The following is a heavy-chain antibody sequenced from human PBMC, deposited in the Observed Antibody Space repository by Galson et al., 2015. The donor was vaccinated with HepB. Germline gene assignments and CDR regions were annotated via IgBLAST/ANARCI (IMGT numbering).Heavy chain of an antibody. J-gene: IGHJ2*01. CDR2: ITSSRGYI. CDR1: GFTFSYYS. V-gene: IGHV3-21*01. D-gene: IGHD2-21*02. Sequence: SLRLSCAASGFTFSYYSMNWVRQTPEKGLEWVASITSSRGYISYADSVKGRFTISRDNAKNSMYLQMNNLRAEDTAVYYCARDQRNCGGDCYSRSAPYYWYFDLWGRGTLLTVSS. CDR3: ARDQRNCGGDCYSRSAPYYWYFDL.